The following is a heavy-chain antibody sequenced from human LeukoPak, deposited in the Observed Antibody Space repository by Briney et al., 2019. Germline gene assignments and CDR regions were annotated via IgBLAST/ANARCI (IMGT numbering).Heavy chain of an antibody. CDR2: ISSSSSYM. CDR3: ARVYSTIFGVVRNWFDP. D-gene: IGHD3-3*01. CDR1: GLTFSSYS. V-gene: IGHV3-21*01. J-gene: IGHJ5*02. Sequence: GGSLRLSCAASGLTFSSYSMNWVRQAPGKGLEWVSSISSSSSYMYYADSVKGRFTISRDNAKNSLYLQMNSLRAEDTAVYYCARVYSTIFGVVRNWFDPWGQGTLVTVSS.